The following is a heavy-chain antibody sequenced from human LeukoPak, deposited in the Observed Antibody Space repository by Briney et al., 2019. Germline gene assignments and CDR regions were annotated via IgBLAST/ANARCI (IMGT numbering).Heavy chain of an antibody. CDR3: AKDSLVGYCSGGSCYPGNSDY. CDR1: GFTFSSYA. CDR2: ISGSGGRT. V-gene: IGHV3-23*01. D-gene: IGHD2-15*01. Sequence: GGSLRLSCAPSGFTFSSYAMNSVRQAPGKGLERVSGISGSGGRTYYADSVKGRFTISRDNSKNTLYLQMNSLRAEDTAIFYCAKDSLVGYCSGGSCYPGNSDYGGQGTLVTVSA. J-gene: IGHJ4*02.